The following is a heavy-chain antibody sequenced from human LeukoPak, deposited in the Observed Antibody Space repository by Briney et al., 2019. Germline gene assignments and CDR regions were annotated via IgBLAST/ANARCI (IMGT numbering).Heavy chain of an antibody. V-gene: IGHV3-21*01. CDR2: ISSSSSYI. CDR3: ASPEYTSSTGFDY. D-gene: IGHD6-6*01. Sequence: GGPLRLSCAASGFTFSTYSMNWVRQAPGKGLEWVSSISSSSSYIYYADSVKGRFTTSRDNAKNSLYLQMNSLRAEDTAVYYCASPEYTSSTGFDYWGQGTLVTVSS. J-gene: IGHJ4*02. CDR1: GFTFSTYS.